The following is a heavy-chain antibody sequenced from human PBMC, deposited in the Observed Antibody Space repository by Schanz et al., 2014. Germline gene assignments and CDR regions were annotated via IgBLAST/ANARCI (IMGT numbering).Heavy chain of an antibody. CDR3: ARLPVGYGSGIWDV. Sequence: QVQMVESGGGVVQPGRSLRLSCAASGFAFSVYGMHWVRQAPGKGPEWVAVIWSDGSTKYYADSVKGRFTISRDNSKNTLYLQMNSLRADDTAVYFGARLPVGYGSGIWDVWGQGTSVTVSS. J-gene: IGHJ6*02. CDR2: IWSDGSTK. V-gene: IGHV3-33*01. D-gene: IGHD3-10*01. CDR1: GFAFSVYG.